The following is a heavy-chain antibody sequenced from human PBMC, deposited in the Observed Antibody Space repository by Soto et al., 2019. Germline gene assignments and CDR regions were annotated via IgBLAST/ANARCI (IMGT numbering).Heavy chain of an antibody. CDR1: GYTFTSYY. D-gene: IGHD7-27*01. CDR3: ARDGDEKSYYYYGMDV. CDR2: INPSGGST. Sequence: QVQLVQSGAEVKKPGASVKVSCKASGYTFTSYYMHWVRQAPGQGLEWMGIINPSGGSTSYAQKSQGRVTMTXXTXTXXVYMELSSLRSEDTAVYYCARDGDEKSYYYYGMDVWGQGTTVTVSS. J-gene: IGHJ6*02. V-gene: IGHV1-46*01.